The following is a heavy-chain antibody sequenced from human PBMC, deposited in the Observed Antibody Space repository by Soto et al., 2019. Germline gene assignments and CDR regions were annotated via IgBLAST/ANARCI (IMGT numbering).Heavy chain of an antibody. D-gene: IGHD2-2*01. J-gene: IGHJ4*02. V-gene: IGHV3-30*03. CDR2: ISYDGSNK. CDR1: GFTFSSYG. CDR3: VPNQPLDY. Sequence: PGGSLRLSCAASGFTFSSYGMHWVRQAPGKGLEWVAVISYDGSNKYYADSVKGRFTISRDNSKNTLYLQMNSLRAEDTAVYYCVPNQPLDYWGQGTLVTVSS.